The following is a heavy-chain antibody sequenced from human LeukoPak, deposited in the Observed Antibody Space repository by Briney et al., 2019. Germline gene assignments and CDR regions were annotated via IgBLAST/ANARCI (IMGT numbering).Heavy chain of an antibody. CDR2: ISYDGSNK. D-gene: IGHD5-12*01. V-gene: IGHV3-30*03. CDR1: GFTFSSYG. CDR3: ARDVQVATIYPLDY. J-gene: IGHJ4*02. Sequence: QPGRSLRLSCAASGFTFSSYGMHWVRQAPGKGLEWVAVISYDGSNKYYADSVKGRFTISRDNAKNSLYLQMNSLRAEDTAVYYCARDVQVATIYPLDYWGQGTLVTVSS.